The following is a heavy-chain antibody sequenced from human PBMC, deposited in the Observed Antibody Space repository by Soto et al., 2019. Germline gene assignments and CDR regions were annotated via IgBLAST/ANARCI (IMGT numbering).Heavy chain of an antibody. V-gene: IGHV6-1*01. CDR2: TYYRSKWYN. J-gene: IGHJ6*02. CDR1: GDSVSSNSAA. D-gene: IGHD6-19*01. Sequence: SQTLSLTCVISGDSVSSNSAAWNWIRQSPSRGLEWLGRTYYRSKWYNDYAVSVKSRITINPDTSKNRFSLQLNSVTPEDTAVYYCARVSSGWYLGTDYYYYGMDVWGQGTTVTVSS. CDR3: ARVSSGWYLGTDYYYYGMDV.